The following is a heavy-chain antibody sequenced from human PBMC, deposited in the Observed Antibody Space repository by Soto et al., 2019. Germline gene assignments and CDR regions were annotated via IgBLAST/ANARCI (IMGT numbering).Heavy chain of an antibody. J-gene: IGHJ5*02. D-gene: IGHD3-22*01. Sequence: QVQLQVSGPGLVKPSETLSLTCTVSGGSISSYYWSWIRQPPGKGLEWIGYIYYSGSTNYNPSLKSRVTISVDTSKNQFSLKLSSVTAADTAVYYCARMTLAYYYDSSGYSENWFDPWGQGTLVTVSS. CDR1: GGSISSYY. CDR2: IYYSGST. CDR3: ARMTLAYYYDSSGYSENWFDP. V-gene: IGHV4-59*08.